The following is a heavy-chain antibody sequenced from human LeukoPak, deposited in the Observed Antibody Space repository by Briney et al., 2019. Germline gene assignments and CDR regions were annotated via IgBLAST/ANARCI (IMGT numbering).Heavy chain of an antibody. D-gene: IGHD6-13*01. CDR2: IRYDGSNK. V-gene: IGHV3-30*02. CDR1: GFTFSSYG. Sequence: PGGSLRLSCAASGFTFSSYGMHWVRQAPGNGLEWVAFIRYDGSNKYYADSVKGRFTISRDNSKNTLYLQMNSLRAEDTAVYYCAKDSDDSSSWYRDEFQHWGQGTLVTVSS. J-gene: IGHJ1*01. CDR3: AKDSDDSSSWYRDEFQH.